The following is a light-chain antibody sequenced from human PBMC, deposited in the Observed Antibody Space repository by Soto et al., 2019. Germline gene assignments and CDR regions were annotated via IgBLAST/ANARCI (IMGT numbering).Light chain of an antibody. CDR2: QAS. CDR3: QQYSSLST. J-gene: IGKJ1*01. CDR1: QSISSY. V-gene: IGKV1-5*03. Sequence: SKSPCSPYEYVGDRVTITCRASQSISSYLNWYQQKPGKAPKLLIYQASSLENGVPSRFSGSGSGTEFSLTISSLQQDDFATYYCQQYSSLSTFGELTNADIK.